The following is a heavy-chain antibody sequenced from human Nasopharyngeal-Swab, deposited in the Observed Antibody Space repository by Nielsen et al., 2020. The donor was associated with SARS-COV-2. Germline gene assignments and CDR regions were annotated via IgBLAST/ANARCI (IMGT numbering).Heavy chain of an antibody. Sequence: SETLSLTCTVSGGSISSGGYYWSWIRQHPGKGLEWIGYIYYSGSTYYHPSLKSRVTISVDTSKNQFSLKLSSVTAADTAVYYWARERGYSGYDRAVDYWGQGTLVTVSS. CDR3: ARERGYSGYDRAVDY. CDR2: IYYSGST. CDR1: GGSISSGGYY. D-gene: IGHD5-12*01. J-gene: IGHJ4*02. V-gene: IGHV4-31*03.